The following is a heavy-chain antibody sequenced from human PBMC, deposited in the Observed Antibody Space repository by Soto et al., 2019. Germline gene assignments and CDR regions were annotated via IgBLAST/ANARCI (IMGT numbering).Heavy chain of an antibody. J-gene: IGHJ3*02. V-gene: IGHV5-51*01. CDR1: GYSFTSYW. Sequence: GESLKISCKGSGYSFTSYWIGWVRQMPGKGLEWMGIIYPGDSDTRYSPSFQGQVTISADKSISTAYLQWSSLKASDTAMYYCARPGSSWTHHDAFDIWGQGTMVTVSS. CDR2: IYPGDSDT. D-gene: IGHD6-13*01. CDR3: ARPGSSWTHHDAFDI.